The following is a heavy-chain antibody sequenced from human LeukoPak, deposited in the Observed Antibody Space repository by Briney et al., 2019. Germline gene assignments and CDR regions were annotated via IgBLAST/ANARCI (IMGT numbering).Heavy chain of an antibody. J-gene: IGHJ5*02. CDR2: IYYSGSA. Sequence: NPSETLSLTCTVSGGSISSYYWSWIRQPPGKGLEWIGYIYYSGSANYNPSLKSRVTISVDTSKNQFSLKLSSVTAADTAVYYCARHLSADFWSGYTNWFDPWGQGTLVTGSS. CDR3: ARHLSADFWSGYTNWFDP. CDR1: GGSISSYY. D-gene: IGHD3-3*01. V-gene: IGHV4-59*08.